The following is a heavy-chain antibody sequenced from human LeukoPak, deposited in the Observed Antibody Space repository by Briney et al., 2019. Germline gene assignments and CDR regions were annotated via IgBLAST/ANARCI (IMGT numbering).Heavy chain of an antibody. D-gene: IGHD3-3*01. J-gene: IGHJ4*02. Sequence: GGSLRLSCSASGFTFSRYPMHWVRQAPGKGLEYVSAISGNGGSTYYADSVKGRFTISRDNSKNTLYLQMSSLRTEDTAIYYCVKAQYAFWSGLDYWGQGTLVTVSS. CDR2: ISGNGGST. CDR1: GFTFSRYP. CDR3: VKAQYAFWSGLDY. V-gene: IGHV3-64D*09.